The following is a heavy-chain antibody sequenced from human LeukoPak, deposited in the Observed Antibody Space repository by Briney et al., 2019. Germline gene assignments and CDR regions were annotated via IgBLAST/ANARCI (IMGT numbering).Heavy chain of an antibody. CDR3: ARVFSRFGGGVDY. D-gene: IGHD3-10*01. Sequence: AGGSLRLSCAASGFTVSSNYMSWVRQAPGKGLEWVSVIYSGGSTYYADSVKGRFTISRDNSKNTLYLQMNSLRAEDTAVYYCARVFSRFGGGVDYWGQGTLVTVSS. CDR2: IYSGGST. J-gene: IGHJ4*02. CDR1: GFTVSSNY. V-gene: IGHV3-66*01.